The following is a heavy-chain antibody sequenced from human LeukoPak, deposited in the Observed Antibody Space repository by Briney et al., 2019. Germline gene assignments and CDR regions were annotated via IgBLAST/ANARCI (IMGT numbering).Heavy chain of an antibody. D-gene: IGHD2-15*01. Sequence: GSLRLSCAASGFTFDDHGMSWVRQVPGKGLEWVSSISTSSSYIYYADSVKGRFTISRDNARNSLYLQMNTLRAEDTAVYSCARGADGVSSNSRGWFDPWGQGTLVTVSS. J-gene: IGHJ5*02. CDR2: ISTSSSYI. V-gene: IGHV3-21*01. CDR1: GFTFDDHG. CDR3: ARGADGVSSNSRGWFDP.